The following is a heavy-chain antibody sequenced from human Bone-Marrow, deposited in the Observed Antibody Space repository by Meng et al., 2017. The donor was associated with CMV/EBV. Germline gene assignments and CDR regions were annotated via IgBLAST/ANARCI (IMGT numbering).Heavy chain of an antibody. CDR3: TRVKRSVDAFDI. Sequence: ASVKVSCKASGYTFTSYDINWVRQATGQGLEWMGWMNPNSGNTGYAQKFQGRVTMTRNNSISTAYMELSSLRSEDTAVYYCTRVKRSVDAFDIRGQGTMVTVSS. CDR1: GYTFTSYD. V-gene: IGHV1-8*01. CDR2: MNPNSGNT. J-gene: IGHJ3*02. D-gene: IGHD4-17*01.